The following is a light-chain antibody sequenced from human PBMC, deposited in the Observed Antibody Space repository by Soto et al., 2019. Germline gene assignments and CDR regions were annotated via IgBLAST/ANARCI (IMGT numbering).Light chain of an antibody. CDR1: ISDVGGYNY. CDR2: EVS. Sequence: QSVLTQTASVSGSPGQSITISCTGTISDVGGYNYVSWYQQHPGKAPKLMIYEVSNRPSGVSNRFSGSKSGNTASLTISGLQAEDEADYYCRSYTSSSTYVFGTGTKVTVL. J-gene: IGLJ1*01. V-gene: IGLV2-14*01. CDR3: RSYTSSSTYV.